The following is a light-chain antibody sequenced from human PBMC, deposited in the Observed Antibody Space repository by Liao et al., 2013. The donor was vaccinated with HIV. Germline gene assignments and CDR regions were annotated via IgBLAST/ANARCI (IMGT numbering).Light chain of an antibody. V-gene: IGLV3-21*04. CDR1: NIRSRG. CDR3: QVWDSSSDHGV. CDR2: YDQ. J-gene: IGLJ3*02. Sequence: YVLTQPPSVSVAPGQTAVMTCGGNNIRSRGVHWYQQRPGQAPVLVMYYDQNRPSGIPERISGSISGNTATLTISGVETGDEADYYCQVWDSSSDHGVFGGGTKLTVL.